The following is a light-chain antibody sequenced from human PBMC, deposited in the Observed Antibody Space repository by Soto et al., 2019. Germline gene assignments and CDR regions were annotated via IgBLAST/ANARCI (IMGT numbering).Light chain of an antibody. CDR3: CSYAGTNTYV. CDR2: EVS. V-gene: IGLV2-23*02. CDR1: SSDVGSDNL. J-gene: IGLJ1*01. Sequence: QSALTQPASVSGSPGQSITISCTGTSSDVGSDNLVSWYQQHPGKAPKFMIYEVSERPSGVSNRFSGSKSGNTAFLTISGLQAEDEADYYCCSYAGTNTYVFGTGTKVTVL.